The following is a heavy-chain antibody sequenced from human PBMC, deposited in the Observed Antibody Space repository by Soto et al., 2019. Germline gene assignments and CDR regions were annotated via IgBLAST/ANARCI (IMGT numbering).Heavy chain of an antibody. CDR3: ARSADSSSSGDFDY. D-gene: IGHD6-6*01. CDR1: GGPISSGGYY. J-gene: IGHJ4*02. Sequence: QVQLQESGPGLVKPSQTLSLTCTVSGGPISSGGYYWSWIRQHPGKGLEWIGYIYYSGSTYYNPSLKSRVTISVDTSKNQFSLKLSSVTAADTAVYYCARSADSSSSGDFDYWGQGTLVTVSS. CDR2: IYYSGST. V-gene: IGHV4-31*03.